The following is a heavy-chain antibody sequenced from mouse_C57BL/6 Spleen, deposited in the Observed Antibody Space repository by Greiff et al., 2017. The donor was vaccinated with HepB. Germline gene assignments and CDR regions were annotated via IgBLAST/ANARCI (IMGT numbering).Heavy chain of an antibody. J-gene: IGHJ2*01. Sequence: EVQVVESGGDLVKPGGSLKLSCAASGFTFSSYGMSWVRQTPDKRLEWVATISSGGSYTYYPDSVKGRFTISRDNAKNTLYLQMSSLKSEDTAMYYCARHHYYGSSYFDYWGQGTTLTVSS. CDR3: ARHHYYGSSYFDY. V-gene: IGHV5-6*01. CDR2: ISSGGSYT. CDR1: GFTFSSYG. D-gene: IGHD1-1*01.